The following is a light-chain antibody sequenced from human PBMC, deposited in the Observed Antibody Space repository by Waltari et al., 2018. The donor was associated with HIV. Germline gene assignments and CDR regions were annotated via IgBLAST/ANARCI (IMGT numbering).Light chain of an antibody. V-gene: IGKV4-1*01. CDR3: QHYYSTPWR. CDR2: WAS. CDR1: QSLLYSDNNKNY. Sequence: DIVLTQSPDSPSVSVAERATITCRSSQSLLYSDNNKNYLTWYQQKPGQPPKLLSYWASTRASGVPDRFSGSGSGTEFSLTISSLQAEDVAVYDCQHYYSTPWRFGQGTKVEI. J-gene: IGKJ1*01.